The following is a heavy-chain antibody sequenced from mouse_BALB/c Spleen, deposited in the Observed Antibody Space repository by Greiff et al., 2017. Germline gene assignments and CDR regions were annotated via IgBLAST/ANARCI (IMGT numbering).Heavy chain of an antibody. J-gene: IGHJ4*01. V-gene: IGHV1-7*01. D-gene: IGHD3-2*01. CDR1: GYTFTSYW. Sequence: QVQLQQSGAELAKPGASVKMSCKASGYTFTSYWMHWVKQRPGQGLEWIGYINPSTGYTEYNQKFKDKATLTADKSSSTAYMQLSSLTSEDSAVYYCARYPQSLDSSGHVYAMDYWGQGTSVTVSS. CDR2: INPSTGYT. CDR3: ARYPQSLDSSGHVYAMDY.